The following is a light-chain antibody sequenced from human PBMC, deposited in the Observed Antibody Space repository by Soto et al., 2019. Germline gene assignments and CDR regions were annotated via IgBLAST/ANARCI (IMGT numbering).Light chain of an antibody. CDR1: NIGSKS. J-gene: IGLJ1*01. CDR3: QVWDSSTDHPNYV. V-gene: IGLV3-21*02. Sequence: SYELTPPPSVAVAPGQTSRITWGGNNIGSKSVHCYHQNPCQAPWLVVYDDSDRPSGIPERFSGSNSGNTATLTISRVEAGDEADYYCQVWDSSTDHPNYVFGTGTKV. CDR2: DDS.